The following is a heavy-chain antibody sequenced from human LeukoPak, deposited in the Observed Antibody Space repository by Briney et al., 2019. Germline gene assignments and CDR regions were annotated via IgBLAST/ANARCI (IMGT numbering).Heavy chain of an antibody. CDR1: GFTVSSNS. V-gene: IGHV3-53*01. CDR2: IYSDNT. D-gene: IGHD1-26*01. CDR3: ARGPAANSGNYYVGDY. Sequence: PGGSLRLSCTVSGFTVSSNSMSCVRQAPGKGLEWVSFIYSDNTHYSDSVKGRFTISRDNSKNTLYLQMNSLRAEDTGVYYCARGPAANSGNYYVGDYWGQGTLVTVSS. J-gene: IGHJ4*02.